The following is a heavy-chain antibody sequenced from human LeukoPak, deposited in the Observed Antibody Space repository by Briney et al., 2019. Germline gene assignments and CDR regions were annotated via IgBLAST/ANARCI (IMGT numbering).Heavy chain of an antibody. CDR2: IIPILGIA. J-gene: IGHJ4*02. Sequence: SVKVSCKASGGTFSSYTISWVRQAPGQGLEWMGRIIPILGIANYAQKFQGRVTMTRDTSTSTVYMELSSLRSEDTAVYYCARETSDGSFDYWGQGTLVTVSS. CDR1: GGTFSSYT. D-gene: IGHD3-10*01. CDR3: ARETSDGSFDY. V-gene: IGHV1-69*04.